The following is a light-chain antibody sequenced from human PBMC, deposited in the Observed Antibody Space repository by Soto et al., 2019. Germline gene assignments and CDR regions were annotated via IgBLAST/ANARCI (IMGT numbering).Light chain of an antibody. CDR3: QESYSFLWGT. CDR2: GAS. J-gene: IGKJ1*01. V-gene: IGKV1-39*01. Sequence: DIQMTQSPSSLSASVGDRVTITCRTSKSINTYLNWYQQKPGKAPKLLIYGASSLQSGVPLRFSGSGSGTDFTLTITTLQPEDFATYYCQESYSFLWGTCGQGTKVEIK. CDR1: KSINTY.